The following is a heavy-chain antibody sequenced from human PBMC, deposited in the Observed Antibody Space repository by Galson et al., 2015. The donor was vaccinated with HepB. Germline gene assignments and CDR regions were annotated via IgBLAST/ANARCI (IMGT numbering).Heavy chain of an antibody. Sequence: SLRLSCAAAGFTFSTYAMSWVRQAPGKGLEWVSAISGSGTYTYYADSVKGRFTISRDNSKNTLYLQMNSLRAEDTAVYYCAKTWLETPPRIYYFAHWGQGTLVTVSS. D-gene: IGHD6-19*01. CDR1: GFTFSTYA. J-gene: IGHJ4*02. CDR3: AKTWLETPPRIYYFAH. CDR2: ISGSGTYT. V-gene: IGHV3-23*01.